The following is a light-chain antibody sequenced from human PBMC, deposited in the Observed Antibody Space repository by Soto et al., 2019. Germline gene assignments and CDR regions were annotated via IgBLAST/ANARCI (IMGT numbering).Light chain of an antibody. CDR1: QSIRSW. CDR2: EAS. J-gene: IGKJ1*01. CDR3: QQYSSYPET. V-gene: IGKV1-5*03. Sequence: DLQMTQSPSTLSASVGDRVTITCRASQSIRSWLAWYQQKPGKAPNLLIYEASRLESAVPSRFSGSASGTEFTLTINSLQPDDFATYYCQQYSSYPETFGQGTKVEIK.